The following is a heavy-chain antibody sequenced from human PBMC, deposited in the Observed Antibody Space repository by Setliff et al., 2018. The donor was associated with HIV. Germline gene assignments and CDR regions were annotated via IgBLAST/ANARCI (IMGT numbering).Heavy chain of an antibody. CDR3: ARGVKGIATTGKYYFDY. V-gene: IGHV4-34*01. D-gene: IGHD6-13*01. CDR2: IKHSGST. Sequence: SETLSLTCAVHGGSFSDYYWTWIRQPPGKGLEWIGEIKHSGSTNYNPSLKSRVTMTRDTSVSTAYMELSRLKSDDTAVFYCARGVKGIATTGKYYFDYWGQGTLVTVSS. J-gene: IGHJ4*02. CDR1: GGSFSDYY.